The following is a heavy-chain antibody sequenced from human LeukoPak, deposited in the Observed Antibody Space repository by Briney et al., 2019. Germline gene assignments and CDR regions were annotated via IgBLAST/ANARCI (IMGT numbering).Heavy chain of an antibody. CDR1: GYTFTGYY. Sequence: ASVKVSCKASGYTFTGYYMHWVRQAPGQGLEWMGWINPNSGGTNYAQKFQGRVTMTRDTSISTAYMELSRLRSDDTAVYYCARGPVRGVITLYYFDYWGQGTLVTVSS. V-gene: IGHV1-2*02. D-gene: IGHD3-10*01. J-gene: IGHJ4*02. CDR3: ARGPVRGVITLYYFDY. CDR2: INPNSGGT.